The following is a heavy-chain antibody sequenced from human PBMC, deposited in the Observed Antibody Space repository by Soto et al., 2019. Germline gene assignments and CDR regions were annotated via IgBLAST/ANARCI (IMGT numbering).Heavy chain of an antibody. CDR3: ARTTHEEPTFAY. D-gene: IGHD1-26*01. Sequence: QVQLVQSGAEVKKPGASVKVSCKASGYTFTNYGISWVRQAPGQGLEWMGWVTGYDGNANYAQRFQGRVTMTTDTSTNTAYMDLRRLSSDDTAVYYCARTTHEEPTFAYWGQGTLVTVSS. V-gene: IGHV1-18*01. J-gene: IGHJ4*02. CDR1: GYTFTNYG. CDR2: VTGYDGNA.